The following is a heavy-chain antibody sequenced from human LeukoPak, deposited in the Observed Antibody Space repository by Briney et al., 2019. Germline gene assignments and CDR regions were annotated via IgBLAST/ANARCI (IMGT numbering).Heavy chain of an antibody. Sequence: PSETLSLTCTVSGGSISGYYWSWIRQPPGKGLEWIGYIFYTGSTNYNPSLKSRVTMSVDTSKNQFSLQLSSVTAADTAVYYCVRRPYTSGAYYFDYWGQGTLVTVSS. J-gene: IGHJ4*02. V-gene: IGHV4-59*08. CDR3: VRRPYTSGAYYFDY. D-gene: IGHD2-8*01. CDR1: GGSISGYY. CDR2: IFYTGST.